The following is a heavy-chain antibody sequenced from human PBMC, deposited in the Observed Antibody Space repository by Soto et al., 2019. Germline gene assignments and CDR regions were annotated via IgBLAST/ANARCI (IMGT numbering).Heavy chain of an antibody. CDR2: IGSNGINT. Sequence: PGGSLRLSCSASGFTFSSYGLHWVRQAPGKGLEFVSAIGSNGINTYYADFVKGRFTISRDNSKNTLYLQMNSLRPEDTALYYCAKEGTSGLYYFDYWGQGTLVTVSS. CDR3: AKEGTSGLYYFDY. D-gene: IGHD6-19*01. V-gene: IGHV3-64*04. J-gene: IGHJ4*02. CDR1: GFTFSSYG.